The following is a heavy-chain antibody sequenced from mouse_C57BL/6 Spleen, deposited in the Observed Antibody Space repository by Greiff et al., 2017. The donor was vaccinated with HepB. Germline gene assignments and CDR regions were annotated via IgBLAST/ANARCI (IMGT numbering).Heavy chain of an antibody. V-gene: IGHV5-4*03. J-gene: IGHJ3*01. D-gene: IGHD1-1*01. CDR2: ISDGGSYT. CDR3: ARAPYSAWFAH. Sequence: EVMLVESGGGLVKPGGSLKLSCAASGFTFSSYAMSWVRQTPEKRLEWVATISDGGSYTYYPDNVKGRFTISRDNAKNNLYLQMSHLKSEDTAMYYCARAPYSAWFAHWGQGTLVTVSA. CDR1: GFTFSSYA.